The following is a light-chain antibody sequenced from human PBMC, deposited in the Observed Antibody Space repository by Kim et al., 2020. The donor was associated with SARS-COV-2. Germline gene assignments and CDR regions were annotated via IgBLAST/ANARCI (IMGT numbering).Light chain of an antibody. CDR3: KQYETYWT. CDR2: QAS. V-gene: IGKV1-5*03. Sequence: DIQMTQSPSTLSAFVGNRVTITCRASQSVDCWLAWYQQKPGKAPKLLIYQASKLASGVPSRFSGSGSGTDFTLTISNLQPDDSAIYYCKQYETYWTFGPGTKVDIK. J-gene: IGKJ1*01. CDR1: QSVDCW.